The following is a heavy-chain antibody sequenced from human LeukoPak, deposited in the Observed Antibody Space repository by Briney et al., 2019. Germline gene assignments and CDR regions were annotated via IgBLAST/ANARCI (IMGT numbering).Heavy chain of an antibody. D-gene: IGHD3-3*01. Sequence: SGTLSLTCTVSGGSVSSYYWSWIRQPPGKGLEWIGYIFYSESTNYNPSLKSRVTISVDTSKNQFSLKLSSVTAADTAVYYCASQLGITIFGVVTAYYFDYWGQGTLVTVSS. J-gene: IGHJ4*02. CDR2: IFYSEST. V-gene: IGHV4-59*08. CDR1: GGSVSSYY. CDR3: ASQLGITIFGVVTAYYFDY.